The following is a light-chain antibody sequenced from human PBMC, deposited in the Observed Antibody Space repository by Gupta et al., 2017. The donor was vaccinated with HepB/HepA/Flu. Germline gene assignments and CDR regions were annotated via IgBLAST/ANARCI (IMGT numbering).Light chain of an antibody. Sequence: DIQMTQSPSSLSASIGDRLTITCRASQIITTYLSWYQQKPGKAPRLLISSASRLQSGVPSRFSGSGSGTDFTLTISRLQLEDFATYYCQQCYANPPTFGPGTTVDI. CDR2: SAS. CDR1: QIITTY. J-gene: IGKJ3*01. V-gene: IGKV1-39*01. CDR3: QQCYANPPT.